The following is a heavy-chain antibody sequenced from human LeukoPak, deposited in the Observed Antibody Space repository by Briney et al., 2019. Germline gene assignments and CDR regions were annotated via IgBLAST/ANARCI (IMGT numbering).Heavy chain of an antibody. CDR1: GFTFSSYG. CDR2: ISYDGSNK. CDR3: XXWEGYYFDY. Sequence: GGSLRLSCAASGFTFSSYGMHWVRQAPGKGLEWVAVISYDGSNKYYADSVKGRFTISRDNSKNTLYLQMNSLRAEDTAVYYXXXWEGYYFDYWGQGTLVTVSS. J-gene: IGHJ4*02. V-gene: IGHV3-30*03. D-gene: IGHD1-26*01.